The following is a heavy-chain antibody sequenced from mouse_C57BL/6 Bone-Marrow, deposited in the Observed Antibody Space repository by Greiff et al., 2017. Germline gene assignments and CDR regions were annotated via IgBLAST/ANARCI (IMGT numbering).Heavy chain of an antibody. V-gene: IGHV5-16*01. CDR2: INYDGSST. CDR3: ARYDYDGGDYAMDY. Sequence: EVKLVESEGGLVQPGSSMKLSCTASGFTFSDYYMAWVRQVPEKGLEWVANINYDGSSTYYLDSLKSRFIISRDNAKNILYLQMSSLKSEDTATYYCARYDYDGGDYAMDYWGQGTSVTVSS. CDR1: GFTFSDYY. J-gene: IGHJ4*01. D-gene: IGHD2-4*01.